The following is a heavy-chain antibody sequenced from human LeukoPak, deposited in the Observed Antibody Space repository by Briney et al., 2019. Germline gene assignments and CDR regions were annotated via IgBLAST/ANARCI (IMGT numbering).Heavy chain of an antibody. CDR1: GGSFSGYY. CDR3: ARAPTSWYFDY. V-gene: IGHV4-34*01. J-gene: IGHJ4*02. CDR2: INHSGSN. Sequence: SETLSLTCAVYGGSFSGYYWSRIRQPPGKGLEWIGEINHSGSNNYHPSLKSRVTISGERSKNQFSLKLSSVTAADTAVYYCARAPTSWYFDYWGQGTPVTVSS. D-gene: IGHD6-13*01.